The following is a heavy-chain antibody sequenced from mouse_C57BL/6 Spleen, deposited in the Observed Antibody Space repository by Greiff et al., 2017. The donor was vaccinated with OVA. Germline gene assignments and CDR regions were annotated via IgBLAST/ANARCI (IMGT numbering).Heavy chain of an antibody. CDR3: AREGLYGSSPYYFDY. CDR2: IYPRSGNT. D-gene: IGHD1-1*01. Sequence: VQLQQSGAELARPGASVKLSCKASGYTFTSYGISWVKQRTGQGLEWIGEIYPRSGNTYYNEKFKGKATLTADKSSSTAYMELRSLTSEDSAVYFCAREGLYGSSPYYFDYWGQGTTLTVSS. CDR1: GYTFTSYG. J-gene: IGHJ2*01. V-gene: IGHV1-81*01.